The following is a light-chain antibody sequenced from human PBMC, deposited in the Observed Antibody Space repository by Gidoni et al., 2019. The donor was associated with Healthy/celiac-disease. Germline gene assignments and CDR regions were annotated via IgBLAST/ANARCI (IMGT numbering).Light chain of an antibody. CDR2: GAS. CDR3: QQYGSSPWT. Sequence: IVLTQSPATLSLSPGERATLSCRARQSVSSSYLAWYQQQPGQAPRLLIYGASSRATGIPDRFSGSGSGTDFTLTISRLEPEDFAVYYCQQYGSSPWTFGQGTKVEIK. CDR1: QSVSSSY. J-gene: IGKJ1*01. V-gene: IGKV3-20*01.